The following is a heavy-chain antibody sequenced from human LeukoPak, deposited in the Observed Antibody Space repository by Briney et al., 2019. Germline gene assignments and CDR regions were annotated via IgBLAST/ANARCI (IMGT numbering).Heavy chain of an antibody. CDR2: IYYSGST. CDR3: ASSDIVVVPAAMTSAFDI. J-gene: IGHJ3*02. D-gene: IGHD2-2*01. V-gene: IGHV4-30-4*08. Sequence: SQTLSLTCTVSGGSISSGDYYWSWIRQPPGKGLEWIGYIYYSGSTYYNPSLKSRVTISVDTSKNQFSLKLSSVTAADTAVYYCASSDIVVVPAAMTSAFDIWGQGTMVTVSS. CDR1: GGSISSGDYY.